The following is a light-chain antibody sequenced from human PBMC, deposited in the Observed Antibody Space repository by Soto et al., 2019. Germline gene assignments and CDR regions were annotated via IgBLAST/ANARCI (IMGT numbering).Light chain of an antibody. CDR2: EVV. V-gene: IGLV2-8*01. Sequence: QSALTQPPSASGSPGQSVTISCTGTKNDIGVYDFVSWYQHHPGKAPRLIIYEVVQRPSGVPDRFSGSKSGNTASLTVSGLQAADEPDYFCKSYDGSNTYVFGSGTKLTVL. CDR1: KNDIGVYDF. J-gene: IGLJ1*01. CDR3: KSYDGSNTYV.